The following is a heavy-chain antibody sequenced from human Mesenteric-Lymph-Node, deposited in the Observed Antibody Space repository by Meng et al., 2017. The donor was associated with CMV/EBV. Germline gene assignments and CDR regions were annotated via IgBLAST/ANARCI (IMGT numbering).Heavy chain of an antibody. V-gene: IGHV1-18*04. D-gene: IGHD3-3*01. CDR3: ARDLYDFWSGYYSGNWFDP. CDR2: ISAYNGNT. CDR1: TFTSYG. Sequence: TFTSYGISWVRQAPGQGLEWMGWISAYNGNTNYAQKLQGRVTMTTDTSTSTAYMELRSLRSDDTAVYYCARDLYDFWSGYYSGNWFDPWGQGTLVTVSS. J-gene: IGHJ5*02.